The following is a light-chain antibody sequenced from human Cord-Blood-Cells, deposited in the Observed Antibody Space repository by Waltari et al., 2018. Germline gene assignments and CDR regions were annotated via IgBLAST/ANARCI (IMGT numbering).Light chain of an antibody. J-gene: IGLJ3*02. V-gene: IGLV2-23*01. CDR3: CSYAGSSTWG. CDR1: SSDVGSYNL. CDR2: EGS. Sequence: QSALTQPASVSGSPGQSITISCTGTSSDVGSYNLVSWYQQHPGKAPKRLIYEGSKRHSGVSNRFSGSKSGNTASLTISGLQAEDEADYYCCSYAGSSTWGFGGGTKLTVL.